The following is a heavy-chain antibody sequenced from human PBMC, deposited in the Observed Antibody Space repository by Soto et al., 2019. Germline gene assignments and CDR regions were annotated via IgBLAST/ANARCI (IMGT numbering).Heavy chain of an antibody. V-gene: IGHV1-8*01. CDR1: GYTFTSYD. D-gene: IGHD2-15*01. CDR2: MNPNSGNT. J-gene: IGHJ6*02. CDR3: ARGRVGVYNYYYGMDV. Sequence: QVQLVQSGAEVKKPGASVKVSCKASGYTFTSYDINWVRQATGQGLEWMGWMNPNSGNTGYAQKFQGRVSMTRNTSISTAYMELSSLRSEDTAVYYCARGRVGVYNYYYGMDVWGQGTTVTVSS.